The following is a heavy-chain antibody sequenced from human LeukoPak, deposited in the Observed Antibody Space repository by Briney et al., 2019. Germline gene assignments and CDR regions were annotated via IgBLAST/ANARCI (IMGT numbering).Heavy chain of an antibody. V-gene: IGHV4-59*01. CDR3: ARGTDSLFDY. CDR1: GGSISSYY. J-gene: IGHJ4*02. CDR2: IYYSGST. D-gene: IGHD2-2*01. Sequence: SETLSLTCTVPGGSISSYYWSWIRQPPGKGLEWIGYIYYSGSTNYNPSLKSRVTISVDTSKNQFSLKLSSVTAADTAVYYCARGTDSLFDYWGQGTLVTVSS.